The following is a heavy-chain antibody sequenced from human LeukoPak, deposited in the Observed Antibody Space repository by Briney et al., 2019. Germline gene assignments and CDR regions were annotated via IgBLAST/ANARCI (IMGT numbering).Heavy chain of an antibody. D-gene: IGHD4-17*01. V-gene: IGHV4-59*01. J-gene: IGHJ6*02. CDR2: IYYSGTT. CDR3: AREDPQTTVPEGMDV. Sequence: PSETLSLTCTVSGGSISYYYWSWIRQSPGKGLEWIGYIYYSGTTNYNPSLKSRVTISVDTSKNQFSLQLRSVTAADTAVYYCAREDPQTTVPEGMDVWGQGSTVTVSS. CDR1: GGSISYYY.